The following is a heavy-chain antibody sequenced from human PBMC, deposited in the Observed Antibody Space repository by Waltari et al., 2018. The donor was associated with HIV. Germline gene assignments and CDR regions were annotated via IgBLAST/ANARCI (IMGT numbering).Heavy chain of an antibody. CDR1: GASISSGGYY. D-gene: IGHD3-22*01. CDR2: IYYTGST. V-gene: IGHV4-31*03. CDR3: ARRRDYDNSGHYYYFDY. Sequence: QVQLQESGPGLVKPSQTLSLTCTVSGASISSGGYYWSWIRQHPGKGLEWIGYIYYTGSTYYKTSLKSRVTISVDTSKNQFSLKMTSVTAADTAVYYCARRRDYDNSGHYYYFDYWGQGALVTVSS. J-gene: IGHJ4*02.